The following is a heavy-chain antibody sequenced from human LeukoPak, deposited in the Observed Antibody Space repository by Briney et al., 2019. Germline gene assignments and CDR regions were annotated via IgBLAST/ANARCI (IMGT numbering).Heavy chain of an antibody. V-gene: IGHV3-15*01. D-gene: IGHD3-3*01. Sequence: PGGSLRLSCAASGFTFSNAWMSWVRQAPGKGLEWVGRIKSKTDGGTTDYAAPVKGRFTFSRDDSKNTLYLQMNSLKTEDTAVYYCTTRLAYDFWSGYYRLGTFDYWGQGTLVTVSS. CDR2: IKSKTDGGTT. CDR3: TTRLAYDFWSGYYRLGTFDY. CDR1: GFTFSNAW. J-gene: IGHJ4*02.